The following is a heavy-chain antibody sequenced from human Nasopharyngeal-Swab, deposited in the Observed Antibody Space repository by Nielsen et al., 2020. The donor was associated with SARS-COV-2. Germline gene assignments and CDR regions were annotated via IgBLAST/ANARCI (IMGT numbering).Heavy chain of an antibody. Sequence: GESLKISCAASGFTFSSYGMHWVRQAPGKGLEWVAVISYDGSNKYYADSVKGRFTISRDNSKNTLYLQMNSLRAEDTAVYYCATGSTTVVTPEYYHYMDVWGKGTTVTVSS. V-gene: IGHV3-30*03. J-gene: IGHJ6*03. D-gene: IGHD4-23*01. CDR3: ATGSTTVVTPEYYHYMDV. CDR1: GFTFSSYG. CDR2: ISYDGSNK.